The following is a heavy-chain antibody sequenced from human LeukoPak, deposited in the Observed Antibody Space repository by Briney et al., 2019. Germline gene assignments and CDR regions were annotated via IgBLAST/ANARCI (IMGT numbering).Heavy chain of an antibody. D-gene: IGHD6-13*01. CDR1: GYSFTSYW. V-gene: IGHV5-51*01. CDR2: IYPGDSDT. J-gene: IGHJ4*02. CDR3: ARHWRSAYSSSWYPDY. Sequence: GESLQISCKGSGYSFTSYWIGWVRQMPGKGLEWMGIIYPGDSDTRYSPSFQGQVTISADKSISTAYLQWSSLKASDTAMYYCARHWRSAYSSSWYPDYWGQGTLVTVSS.